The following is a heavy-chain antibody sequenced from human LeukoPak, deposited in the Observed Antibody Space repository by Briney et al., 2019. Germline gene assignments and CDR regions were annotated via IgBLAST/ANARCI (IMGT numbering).Heavy chain of an antibody. Sequence: PSETLSLTCAVYGGSFSGYYWGWIRQPPGKGLEWIGSFYYGGRTYYNPSLKSRVTISVDTSKNQFSLKLSSVTAADTAVYYCARDAQGTIVPFDLWGRGTLVTVSS. D-gene: IGHD2-2*01. CDR2: FYYGGRT. CDR3: ARDAQGTIVPFDL. CDR1: GGSFSGYY. J-gene: IGHJ2*01. V-gene: IGHV4-34*01.